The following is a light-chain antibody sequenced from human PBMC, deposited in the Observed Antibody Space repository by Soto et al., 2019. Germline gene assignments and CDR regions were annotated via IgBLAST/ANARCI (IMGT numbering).Light chain of an antibody. CDR3: QYYGTSTGT. J-gene: IGKJ1*01. Sequence: EIVLTQSPDTLSLSPGETATLSCRASQSFSSSHLAWYQQKVGQAPRLLIYGASSRATGIPDRFSGSGSGTDFTLIINRLDPEDFAVYYCQYYGTSTGTFGQGTKVYI. CDR1: QSFSSSH. V-gene: IGKV3-20*01. CDR2: GAS.